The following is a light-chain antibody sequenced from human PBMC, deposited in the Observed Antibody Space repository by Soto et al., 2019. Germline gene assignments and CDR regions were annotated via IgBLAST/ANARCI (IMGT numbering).Light chain of an antibody. CDR2: RAS. Sequence: EIVLTQSPGTLSLSPGERATLSCRASQSVTSSYLAWYQQKPGQAPRLLIYRASVRATGIPDRFSGSGSGTDFTLTISRLEPEDFALYYCQQYGSSSRTFGQGTKV. V-gene: IGKV3-20*01. J-gene: IGKJ1*01. CDR3: QQYGSSSRT. CDR1: QSVTSSY.